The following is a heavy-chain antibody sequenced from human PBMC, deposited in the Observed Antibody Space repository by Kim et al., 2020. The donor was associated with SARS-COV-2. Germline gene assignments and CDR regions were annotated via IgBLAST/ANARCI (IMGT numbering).Heavy chain of an antibody. Sequence: SGPTLVKPTQTLTLTCTVSGFSLTTSQMCVSWIRQPPGKALEWLARNDWDDDKFYNTSLKTRLTISQDTSKNQVVLTMTNMDPVDTATYFCARGTQLSWFDSWGQGALVTVSS. CDR2: NDWDDDK. J-gene: IGHJ5*01. CDR1: GFSLTTSQMC. V-gene: IGHV2-70*17. D-gene: IGHD5-18*01. CDR3: ARGTQLSWFDS.